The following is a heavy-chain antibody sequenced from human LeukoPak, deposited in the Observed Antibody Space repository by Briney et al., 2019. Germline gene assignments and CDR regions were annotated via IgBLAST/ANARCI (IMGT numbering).Heavy chain of an antibody. D-gene: IGHD5-12*01. Sequence: GGSLRLFCAASGFTVSNNYMSWVRQAPGKGLEWVSVIYSDGSTYYADSVKGRFTISRDNSKNTVFLQMNSLRAEDTAVYYCARIYHWGQGTLVTVSS. CDR1: GFTVSNNY. CDR3: ARIYH. J-gene: IGHJ4*02. CDR2: IYSDGST. V-gene: IGHV3-53*01.